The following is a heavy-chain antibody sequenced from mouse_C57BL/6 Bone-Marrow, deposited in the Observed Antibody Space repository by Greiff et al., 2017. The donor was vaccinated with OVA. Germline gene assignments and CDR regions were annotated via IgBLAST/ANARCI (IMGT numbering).Heavy chain of an antibody. D-gene: IGHD2-5*01. CDR3: ALYSNYAWFAY. V-gene: IGHV5-15*01. J-gene: IGHJ3*01. CDR1: GFTFSDYG. CDR2: ISNLAYSI. Sequence: EVQLVESGGGLVQPGGSLKLSCAASGFTFSDYGMAWVRQAPRKGPEWVAFISNLAYSIYYADTVTGRFTISRENAKNTLYLEMSSLRSEDTAMYYGALYSNYAWFAYWGQGTLVTVSA.